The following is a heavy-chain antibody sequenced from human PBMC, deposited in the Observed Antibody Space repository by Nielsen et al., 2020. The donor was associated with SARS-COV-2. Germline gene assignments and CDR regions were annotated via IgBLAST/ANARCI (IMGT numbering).Heavy chain of an antibody. J-gene: IGHJ4*02. CDR1: GGSISSYH. Sequence: SETLSLTCTVSGGSISSYHWSWIRQSPGKGLEWIGNISYSGSTNYNPSLKSRVTISVDTSKNQFSLKLSSVTAADTAVYYCAREDIVVVPAAGLWGQGTLVTVSS. D-gene: IGHD2-2*01. CDR3: AREDIVVVPAAGL. V-gene: IGHV4-59*01. CDR2: ISYSGST.